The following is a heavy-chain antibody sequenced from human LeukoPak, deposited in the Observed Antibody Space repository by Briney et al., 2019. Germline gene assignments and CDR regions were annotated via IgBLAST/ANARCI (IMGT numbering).Heavy chain of an antibody. J-gene: IGHJ4*02. V-gene: IGHV3-48*04. D-gene: IGHD6-19*01. Sequence: GGSLRLSCAVSGFTFSSYKMNWVRQAPGKGLEWVSAISGDSSTIYYADSVKGRFTISRDNAKNSLYLQMNSLRAEDTAVYYCARSTGIAVAGTGDYWGQGTLVTVSS. CDR2: ISGDSSTI. CDR1: GFTFSSYK. CDR3: ARSTGIAVAGTGDY.